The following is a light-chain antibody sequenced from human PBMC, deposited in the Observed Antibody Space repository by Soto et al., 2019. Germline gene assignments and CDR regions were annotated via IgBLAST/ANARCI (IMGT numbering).Light chain of an antibody. Sequence: QSVLTQPPSASGTPGQRVTLSCSGSSSNIGGNAVNWYQQLPGTAPKLLIYSNNQRPSGVPDRFSGSKSGTSASLAISGLQSEDEAEYYCAAWDDSLNGLLFGGGTKLTVL. V-gene: IGLV1-44*01. CDR2: SNN. CDR1: SSNIGGNA. J-gene: IGLJ2*01. CDR3: AAWDDSLNGLL.